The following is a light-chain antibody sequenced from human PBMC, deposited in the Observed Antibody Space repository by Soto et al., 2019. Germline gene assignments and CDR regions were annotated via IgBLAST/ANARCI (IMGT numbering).Light chain of an antibody. J-gene: IGKJ2*01. CDR1: QSIGSW. Sequence: DIQMPQSPSTLSASVGDRVTITCRASQSIGSWLSWYQQKPGKAPKPLIYKASSLESGVPSRFRGSGSGTEFTLTISSLQADDFASYYCQQYNSYPYPFGQGTKLEI. V-gene: IGKV1-5*03. CDR2: KAS. CDR3: QQYNSYPYP.